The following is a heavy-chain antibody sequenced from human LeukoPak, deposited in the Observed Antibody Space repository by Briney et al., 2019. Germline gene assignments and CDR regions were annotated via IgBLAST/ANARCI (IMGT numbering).Heavy chain of an antibody. CDR1: GFTFSSYA. Sequence: PGGSLRLSCAASGFTFSSYAMRWCRQAPGKGLEGGSGSRGSGGSTNYAYSVKGRFTISRDNSKNTLYLQMNSLGAEDTAVYYCAREPYNSSSGVYLDYWGQGTLVTVSS. CDR3: AREPYNSSSGVYLDY. D-gene: IGHD6-6*01. J-gene: IGHJ4*02. CDR2: SRGSGGST. V-gene: IGHV3-23*01.